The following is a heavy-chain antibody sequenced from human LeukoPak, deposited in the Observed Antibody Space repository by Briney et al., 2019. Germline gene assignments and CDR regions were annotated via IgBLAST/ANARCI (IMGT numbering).Heavy chain of an antibody. J-gene: IGHJ5*02. D-gene: IGHD3-10*01. CDR1: GGSISSSSYY. Sequence: SETLSLTCTVSGGSISSSSYYWGWIRQPPGKGLEWIGSIYYSGSTYYNPSLKSRVTISVDTSKNQFSLKLSSVTAADTAVYYCARQFTMVRGVIITLWFGPWGQGTLVTASS. CDR2: IYYSGST. CDR3: ARQFTMVRGVIITLWFGP. V-gene: IGHV4-39*01.